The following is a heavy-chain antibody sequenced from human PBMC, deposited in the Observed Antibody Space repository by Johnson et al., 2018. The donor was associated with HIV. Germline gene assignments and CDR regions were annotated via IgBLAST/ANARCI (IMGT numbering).Heavy chain of an antibody. Sequence: QVQLVESGGGVVQPGRSLRLSCAASGFTFSSYGMHWVRQAPGKGLEWVAVISYDGSNKYYADSVKGRFTISRDNSKNTLYLQMNSLRGEDTAVYYCAKVHFSGSYPGDAFEIWGQGTMVTVSS. V-gene: IGHV3-30*18. CDR3: AKVHFSGSYPGDAFEI. CDR2: ISYDGSNK. D-gene: IGHD1-26*01. CDR1: GFTFSSYG. J-gene: IGHJ3*02.